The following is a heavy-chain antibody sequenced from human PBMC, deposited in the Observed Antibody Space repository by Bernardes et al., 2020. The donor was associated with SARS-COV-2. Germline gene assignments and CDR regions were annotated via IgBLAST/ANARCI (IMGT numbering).Heavy chain of an antibody. Sequence: GGSLRLSCAASGFSVGNNYMTWVRQAPGKGLEWVSIIYSAGNTYYTDSVKGRLTIPRHNSENTVYLQMKSLRAEDPAVYYCARDTGDYGEGLAFDYWGLGVLVTVSS. CDR3: ARDTGDYGEGLAFDY. V-gene: IGHV3-53*04. D-gene: IGHD4-17*01. J-gene: IGHJ4*02. CDR1: GFSVGNNY. CDR2: IYSAGNT.